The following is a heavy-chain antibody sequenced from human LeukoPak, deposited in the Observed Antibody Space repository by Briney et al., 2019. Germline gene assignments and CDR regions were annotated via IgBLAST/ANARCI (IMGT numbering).Heavy chain of an antibody. V-gene: IGHV1-2*02. J-gene: IGHJ6*02. D-gene: IGHD3-3*01. CDR3: ARDGFSITIFGVVGMDV. Sequence: ASVKVSCKASGYTFTGYYMHWVRQAPGQGLEWMGWINPNSGGTNYQGRVTMTRDTSISTAYMELSRLRSDDTAVYYCARDGFSITIFGVVGMDVWGQGTTVTVSS. CDR1: GYTFTGYY. CDR2: INPNSGGT.